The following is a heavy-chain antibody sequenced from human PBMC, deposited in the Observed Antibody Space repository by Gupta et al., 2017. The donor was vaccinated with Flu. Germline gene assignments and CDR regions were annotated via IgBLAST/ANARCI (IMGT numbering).Heavy chain of an antibody. CDR3: AKDGGYCSSTSCYTGYMDV. CDR2: ISWNSGSI. D-gene: IGHD2-2*02. V-gene: IGHV3-9*01. J-gene: IGHJ6*03. Sequence: GLEWVSGISWNSGSIGYADSVKGRFTISRDNAKNSLYLQMNSLRAEDTALYYCAKDGGYCSSTSCYTGYMDVWGKGTTVTVSS.